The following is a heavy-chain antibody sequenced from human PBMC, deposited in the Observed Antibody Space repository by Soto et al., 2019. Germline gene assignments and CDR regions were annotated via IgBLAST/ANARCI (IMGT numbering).Heavy chain of an antibody. CDR1: GGSISSGSYY. J-gene: IGHJ4*02. CDR3: ARVTMVRGVIIPGGLDY. CDR2: IYYSGST. V-gene: IGHV4-39*01. D-gene: IGHD3-10*01. Sequence: PSETLDLTCTVSGGSISSGSYYWGWIRQPPGKGLEWIGSIYYSGSTYYNPSLKSRVTISVDTSKNQFSLKLSSVTAADTAVYYCARVTMVRGVIIPGGLDYWGQGTTVTVS.